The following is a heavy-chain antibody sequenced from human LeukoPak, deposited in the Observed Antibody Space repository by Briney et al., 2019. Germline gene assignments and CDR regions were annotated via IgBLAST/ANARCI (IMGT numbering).Heavy chain of an antibody. CDR3: ARASSWGYFDY. D-gene: IGHD3-16*01. Sequence: PSQTLSLTCAVSGGSISSGGYSWSWLRQPPGKGLEWIGYIYHSGSTYYNPSLKSRVTISVDRSKNQFSLKLSSVTAADTAVYYCARASSWGYFDYWGQGTLVTVSS. CDR1: GGSISSGGYS. J-gene: IGHJ4*02. V-gene: IGHV4-30-2*01. CDR2: IYHSGST.